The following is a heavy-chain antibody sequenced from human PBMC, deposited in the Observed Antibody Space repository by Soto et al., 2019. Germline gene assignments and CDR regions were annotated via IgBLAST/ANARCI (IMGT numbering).Heavy chain of an antibody. D-gene: IGHD3-10*01. V-gene: IGHV1-18*01. Sequence: ASVKVSCKASGYTFTSYGISWVRQAPGQGLEWMGMISAYDGNTNYAQKLQGRVTMTTDTSTSTAYMELRSLRSEDTAVYYCARDGGGSSGSYSGDAFDIWGQGTMVTVSS. CDR3: ARDGGGSSGSYSGDAFDI. CDR1: GYTFTSYG. CDR2: ISAYDGNT. J-gene: IGHJ3*02.